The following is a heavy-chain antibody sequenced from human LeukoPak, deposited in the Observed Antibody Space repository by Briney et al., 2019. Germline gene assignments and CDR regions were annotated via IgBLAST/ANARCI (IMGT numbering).Heavy chain of an antibody. J-gene: IGHJ3*02. CDR3: ARVLLAAAGIVLYAFDI. V-gene: IGHV1-2*02. Sequence: ASVKVSCKASGYTFTGYYMHWVRQAPGQGLEWMGWINPNSGGTNYAQKFQGRVTMTRDTSISTAYMELSRLRSDDTAVYYCARVLLAAAGIVLYAFDIWGQGTMVTVSS. CDR1: GYTFTGYY. CDR2: INPNSGGT. D-gene: IGHD6-13*01.